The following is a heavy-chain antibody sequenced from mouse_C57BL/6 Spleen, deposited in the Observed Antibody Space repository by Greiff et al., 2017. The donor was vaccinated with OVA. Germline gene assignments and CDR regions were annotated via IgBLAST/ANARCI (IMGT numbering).Heavy chain of an antibody. CDR2: IYPGDGDT. D-gene: IGHD1-2*01. J-gene: IGHJ1*03. V-gene: IGHV1-82*01. CDR3: AKLRRYFDV. Sequence: VVKPGASVKISCKASGYAFSSSWMNWVKQRPGKGLEWIGRIYPGDGDTNYNGKFKGKATLTADKSSSTAYMQLSSLTSEDSAVYFCAKLRRYFDVWGTGTTVTVSS. CDR1: GYAFSSSW.